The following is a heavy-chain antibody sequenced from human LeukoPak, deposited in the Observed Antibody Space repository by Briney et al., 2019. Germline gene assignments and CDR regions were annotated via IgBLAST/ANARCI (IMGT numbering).Heavy chain of an antibody. CDR1: GGSISSFY. Sequence: SETLSLTCTVSGGSISSFYWSWIRQPPGKGLEWIGYIYYSGNTKYNPSLQSRLTMSIDTSKNQFSLRLTSVTAADTAVYYCARGNYGSGSYYVVDFDSWGQGTLVTVSS. CDR2: IYYSGNT. J-gene: IGHJ4*02. CDR3: ARGNYGSGSYYVVDFDS. V-gene: IGHV4-59*01. D-gene: IGHD3-10*01.